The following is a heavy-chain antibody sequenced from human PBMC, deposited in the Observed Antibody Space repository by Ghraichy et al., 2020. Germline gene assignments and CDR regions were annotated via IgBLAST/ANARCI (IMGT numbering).Heavy chain of an antibody. CDR1: GFTLSNYW. D-gene: IGHD2-15*01. CDR2: IKSDGSST. J-gene: IGHJ4*02. CDR3: AREYCSGWRCFFGTGGSHLDY. V-gene: IGHV3-74*01. Sequence: GGSLRLSCVASGFTLSNYWMHWVRQAPGKGLVWVSRIKSDGSSTIYADSVKGRFTISRDNAKNTLYLQMNSLRADDTAVYYCAREYCSGWRCFFGTGGSHLDYWGQGTLVSVSS.